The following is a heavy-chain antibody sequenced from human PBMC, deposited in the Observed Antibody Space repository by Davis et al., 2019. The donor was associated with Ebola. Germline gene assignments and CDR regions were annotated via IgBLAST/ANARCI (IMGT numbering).Heavy chain of an antibody. CDR2: INAGNGNT. D-gene: IGHD1-1*01. V-gene: IGHV1-3*01. CDR1: GYTFTSYA. Sequence: AASVKVSCKASGYTFTSYAMHWVRQAPGQRLEWMGWINAGNGNTKYSQKLQGRVTMTTDTSTSTAYMELRSLRSDDTAVYYCARALEYGDFDYWGQGTLVTVSS. J-gene: IGHJ4*02. CDR3: ARALEYGDFDY.